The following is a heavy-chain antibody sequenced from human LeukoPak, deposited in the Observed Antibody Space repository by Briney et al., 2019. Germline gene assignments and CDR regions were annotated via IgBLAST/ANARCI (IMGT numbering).Heavy chain of an antibody. CDR3: AKDMNSYGSGSSYNPWGPFDS. CDR2: IAWNSGNT. Sequence: PGGSLRLSCAASGFTFDNYAMHWVRQAPGKGREWVSGIAWNSGNTGFADSVKGRFTISRDNTENSLSLQMNSLTPEDTAFYFCAKDMNSYGSGSSYNPWGPFDSWGQGTLVTVSS. J-gene: IGHJ4*02. CDR1: GFTFDNYA. D-gene: IGHD3-10*01. V-gene: IGHV3-9*01.